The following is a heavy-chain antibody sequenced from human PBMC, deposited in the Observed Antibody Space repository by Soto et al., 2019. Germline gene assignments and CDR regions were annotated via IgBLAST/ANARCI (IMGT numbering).Heavy chain of an antibody. CDR3: ARGVLGQWLIYYYYYGMDV. V-gene: IGHV3-7*03. Sequence: QTGGSLRLSCAASGFTFSTHWMTWVRQAPGKGLEWVANIKQDGSEKYYVDSVKGRFTISRDNAKNSLYLQMNSLRAEDTAVYYCARGVLGQWLIYYYYYGMDVWGQGTTVTVSS. D-gene: IGHD6-19*01. CDR1: GFTFSTHW. J-gene: IGHJ6*02. CDR2: IKQDGSEK.